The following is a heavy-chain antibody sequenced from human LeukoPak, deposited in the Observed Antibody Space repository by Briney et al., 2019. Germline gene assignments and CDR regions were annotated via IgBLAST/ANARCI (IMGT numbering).Heavy chain of an antibody. CDR2: IYPTGNT. J-gene: IGHJ6*03. CDR3: ARLKFYDGTGYSPGYYMDV. D-gene: IGHD2-21*01. V-gene: IGHV4-4*07. CDR1: GGAIISYY. Sequence: PSETLSLTCSVSGGAIISYYWIWLRQPAGKGPEWIGRIYPTGNTDYNPSLKTRVTMSTDLSKKQFSLRLRSVTAADTAVYYCARLKFYDGTGYSPGYYMDVWGKGTAVTVSS.